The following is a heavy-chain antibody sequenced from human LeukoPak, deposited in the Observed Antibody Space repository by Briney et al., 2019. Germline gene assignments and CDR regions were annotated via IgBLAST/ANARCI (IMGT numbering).Heavy chain of an antibody. CDR1: GFTFSSYA. J-gene: IGHJ6*02. D-gene: IGHD1-26*01. Sequence: GGSLRLSCAASGFTFSSYAMHWVRQAPGKGLEYVSAISSNGGSTYYANSVKGRFTISRDNSKDPLYLQMGSLRAEDMAVYYCARDPGMGATKYYYYYGMDVWGQGTTVTVSS. V-gene: IGHV3-64*01. CDR2: ISSNGGST. CDR3: ARDPGMGATKYYYYYGMDV.